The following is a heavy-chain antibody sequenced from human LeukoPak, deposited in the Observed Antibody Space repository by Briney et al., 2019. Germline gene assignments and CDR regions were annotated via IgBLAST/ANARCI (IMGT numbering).Heavy chain of an antibody. J-gene: IGHJ4*02. CDR3: ARGYGDYLHYFDY. CDR1: GYTFTSYA. D-gene: IGHD4-17*01. CDR2: INAGNGNT. Sequence: GASVKVSCKASGYTFTSYAMHWVRQAPGQRLEWMGWINAGNGNTKYSQEFQGRVTITRDTSASTAYMELSSLRSEDMAVYYCARGYGDYLHYFDYWGQGTLVTVSS. V-gene: IGHV1-3*03.